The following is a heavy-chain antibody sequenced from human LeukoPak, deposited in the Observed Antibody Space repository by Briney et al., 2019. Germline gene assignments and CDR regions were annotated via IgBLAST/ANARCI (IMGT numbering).Heavy chain of an antibody. Sequence: PSETLSLTCAVSGYSISSGYYWGWIRQPPGKGLEWIGSIYHSGSTYYNPSLKSRVTISVDTSKNQFSLKLSSVTAADTAVYYCARTYYYDSSGVQYFQHWGQGTLVTVSS. CDR3: ARTYYYDSSGVQYFQH. J-gene: IGHJ1*01. V-gene: IGHV4-38-2*01. CDR1: GYSISSGYY. CDR2: IYHSGST. D-gene: IGHD3-22*01.